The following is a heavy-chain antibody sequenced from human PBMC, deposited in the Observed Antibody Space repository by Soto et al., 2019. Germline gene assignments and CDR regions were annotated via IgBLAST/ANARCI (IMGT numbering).Heavy chain of an antibody. J-gene: IGHJ4*02. CDR3: ARAPRIAAAGTYFDY. CDR1: GGSISSGGYY. CDR2: IYYSGST. V-gene: IGHV4-31*03. Sequence: SETLSLTCTVSGGSISSGGYYWSWIRQHPGKGLEWIGYIYYSGSTYYNPSLKSRVTISVDTSKNQFSLKLSSVTAADTAVYYCARAPRIAAAGTYFDYWGQGTLVTVSS. D-gene: IGHD6-13*01.